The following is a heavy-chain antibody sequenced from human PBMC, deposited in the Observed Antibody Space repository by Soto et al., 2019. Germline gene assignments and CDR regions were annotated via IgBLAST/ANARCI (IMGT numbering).Heavy chain of an antibody. Sequence: QVQLVESGGGVVQPGRSLRLSCAASGFTFSSYGMHWVRQAPGKGLEWVAVIWYDGSNKYYADSVKGRFTISRDNSKNTLYLQMNSLRAEDTAVYYCARQSSGCSNYFYYYYMDVWGKGTTVTVSS. D-gene: IGHD6-19*01. V-gene: IGHV3-33*01. CDR2: IWYDGSNK. CDR3: ARQSSGCSNYFYYYYMDV. CDR1: GFTFSSYG. J-gene: IGHJ6*03.